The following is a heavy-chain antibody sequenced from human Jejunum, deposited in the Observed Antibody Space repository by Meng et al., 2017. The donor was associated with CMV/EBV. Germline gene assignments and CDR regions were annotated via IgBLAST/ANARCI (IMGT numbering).Heavy chain of an antibody. CDR3: ARDAAYCDGGGCYSAYYFDY. J-gene: IGHJ4*02. CDR2: IDGDGSYT. V-gene: IGHV3-74*01. D-gene: IGHD2-15*01. CDR1: SNW. Sequence: SNWMHWVRKAPGKGLVWVSRIDGDGSYTNYADSVKGRFTISRDNAKSTLFLEMNSLRVEDTAVYYCARDAAYCDGGGCYSAYYFDYWGQGALVTVSS.